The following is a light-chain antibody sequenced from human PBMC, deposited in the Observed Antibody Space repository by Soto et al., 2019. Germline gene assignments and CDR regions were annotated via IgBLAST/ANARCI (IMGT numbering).Light chain of an antibody. CDR2: GAS. Sequence: EIFLTQSPVTLSLSPGQIATLSCRASESISRDYLAWYQQRLGQAPRLLIYGASSGATGIPDRFSGSGSGTDFTLTISRLEPEDFAIYYCQQYGGVPYTFGQGTKVDIK. J-gene: IGKJ2*01. V-gene: IGKV3-20*01. CDR3: QQYGGVPYT. CDR1: ESISRDY.